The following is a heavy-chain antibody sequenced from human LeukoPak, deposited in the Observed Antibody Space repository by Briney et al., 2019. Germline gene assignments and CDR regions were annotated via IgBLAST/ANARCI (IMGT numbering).Heavy chain of an antibody. D-gene: IGHD4-17*01. J-gene: IGHJ4*02. CDR2: IYPSGST. V-gene: IGHV4-4*07. CDR1: GASISNYY. CDR3: ARRVNYGDYFDY. Sequence: PSETLSLTCTVSGASISNYYWSWIPQPAGKGLEWIGRIYPSGSTNYNPSLKSRVTMSVDTSKNQFSLKLRSLTAADTAVYYCARRVNYGDYFDYWGQGTLVTVSS.